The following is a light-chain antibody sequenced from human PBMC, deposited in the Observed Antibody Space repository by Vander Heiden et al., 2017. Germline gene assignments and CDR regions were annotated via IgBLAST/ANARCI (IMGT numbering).Light chain of an antibody. CDR1: QSISSY. CDR3: QQSYSTPPIT. V-gene: IGKV1-39*01. J-gene: IGKJ5*01. Sequence: DIQMTQSPSSLSASVGDRVTITCRASQSISSYLNWYQQKPGKAPKLLIYAASSLQSGVPSRFSGSGSGTDFTLAISSRQPEDFATYYCQQSYSTPPITFGPGTRLXIK. CDR2: AAS.